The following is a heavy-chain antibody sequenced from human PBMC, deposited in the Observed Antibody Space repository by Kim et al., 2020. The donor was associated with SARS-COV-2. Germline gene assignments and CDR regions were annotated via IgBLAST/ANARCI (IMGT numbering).Heavy chain of an antibody. J-gene: IGHJ6*02. CDR1: GFSFSYAW. V-gene: IGHV3-15*01. CDR3: TSAPHGSGNPFVDYFYYLKVDV. Sequence: GGSLRLSCAASGFSFSYAWMSWVRQAPGKGLEWVGRIKSLIDGGTIDYAASVKGRFIISRDDSRNILYLQMNSLKTEYTAVYYCTSAPHGSGNPFVDYFYYLKVDVWGQGTTVSVSS. D-gene: IGHD3-10*01. CDR2: IKSLIDGGTI.